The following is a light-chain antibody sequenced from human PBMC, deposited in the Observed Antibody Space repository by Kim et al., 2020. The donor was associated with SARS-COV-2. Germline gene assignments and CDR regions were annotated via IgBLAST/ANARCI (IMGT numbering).Light chain of an antibody. Sequence: IAISCTRTSSGVGSYNRVSWYQRHPGKTPKLMIYEVTKRPSGVSNRFSGSKSGDTASLTISGLQAEDEDDYYCCSYAGSSTFDVVFGGGTQLTVL. CDR3: CSYAGSSTFDVV. CDR2: EVT. J-gene: IGLJ2*01. V-gene: IGLV2-23*02. CDR1: SSGVGSYNR.